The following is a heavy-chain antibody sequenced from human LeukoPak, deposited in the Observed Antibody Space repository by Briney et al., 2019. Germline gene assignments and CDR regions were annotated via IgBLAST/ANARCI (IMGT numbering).Heavy chain of an antibody. V-gene: IGHV5-51*01. Sequence: GESLQISCQGSGYSFTNYWIGWVRQMPEKGLEWMGIIYPGDSDTRYSPSFQGQVTISADKSISTAYLQWSSLKASDTAMYYCARQSGRDGYDFDYWGQGTLVTVSS. CDR1: GYSFTNYW. CDR2: IYPGDSDT. D-gene: IGHD5-24*01. CDR3: ARQSGRDGYDFDY. J-gene: IGHJ4*02.